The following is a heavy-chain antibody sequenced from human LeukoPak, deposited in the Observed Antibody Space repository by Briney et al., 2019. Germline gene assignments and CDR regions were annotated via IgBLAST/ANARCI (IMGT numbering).Heavy chain of an antibody. CDR1: GFTFSSYA. D-gene: IGHD6-13*01. CDR2: ISGSGAYT. V-gene: IGHV3-23*01. Sequence: TGGSLRLSCAASGFTFSSYAMSWVRQAPGKGLEWVSTISGSGAYTYYADSVRGRFTISRDNSRTALYLQMNYLTDEDTALYYCVKNLGQGAAYDSWGQGTLVTVSS. J-gene: IGHJ4*02. CDR3: VKNLGQGAAYDS.